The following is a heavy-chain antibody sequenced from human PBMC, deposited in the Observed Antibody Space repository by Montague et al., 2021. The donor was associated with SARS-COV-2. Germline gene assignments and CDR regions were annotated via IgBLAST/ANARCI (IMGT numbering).Heavy chain of an antibody. V-gene: IGHV4-59*13. D-gene: IGHD2-21*01. Sequence: SETLSLTCSVSGGSINNYYWCWVRQSPGKGLEWIGYIYYSGSVTTSYXXXLKSRVSISVDTSENQFSLKLTSATAADTAVYYCARRGGGEVFARFMYWYFDVWSRGSLVTVSS. CDR2: IYYSGSVTT. CDR1: GGSINNYY. CDR3: ARRGGGEVFARFMYWYFDV. J-gene: IGHJ2*01.